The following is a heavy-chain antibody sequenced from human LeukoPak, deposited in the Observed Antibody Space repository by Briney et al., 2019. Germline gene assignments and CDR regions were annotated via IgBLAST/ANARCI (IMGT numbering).Heavy chain of an antibody. CDR3: AREGGSGSYSYHFDF. CDR1: GYTFISHY. J-gene: IGHJ4*02. V-gene: IGHV1-46*01. D-gene: IGHD1-26*01. Sequence: VSVTVSCKASGYTFISHYMHWVRQAPGHALEWMGIIKPSGGNSSYAQQFQRKVTMTRDTSTSTVYMELSSLRSEDTAVYYCAREGGSGSYSYHFDFWGQGAPLTASS. CDR2: IKPSGGNS.